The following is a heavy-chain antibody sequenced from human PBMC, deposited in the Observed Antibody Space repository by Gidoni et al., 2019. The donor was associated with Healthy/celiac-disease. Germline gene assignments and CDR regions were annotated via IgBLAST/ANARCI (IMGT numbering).Heavy chain of an antibody. J-gene: IGHJ6*03. CDR3: AREYCSSTSCYIRGYYYYYMDV. V-gene: IGHV4-31*03. CDR1: GGSISRGGYY. D-gene: IGHD2-2*01. CDR2: IYYSGST. Sequence: QVQLQESGPGLVKPSQTLSLTCTVSGGSISRGGYYWSWIRQHPGKGLEWIGYIYYSGSTYYNPSLKSRVTISGDTSKNQFSLKLSSVTAADTAVYYCAREYCSSTSCYIRGYYYYYMDVWGKGTTVTVSS.